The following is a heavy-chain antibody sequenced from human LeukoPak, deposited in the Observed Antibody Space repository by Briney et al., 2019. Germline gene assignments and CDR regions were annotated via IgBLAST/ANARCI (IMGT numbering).Heavy chain of an antibody. Sequence: GGSLRLSCAASGFSVSSDYINWFRQAPGKGLEWVSVIYSGGSTYYADSVEGRSTISRHTSKDTVYLYMNNLRPEDTAVYYCVRATSSLAFDIWGQGTKVTVSS. CDR3: VRATSSLAFDI. CDR2: IYSGGST. D-gene: IGHD6-6*01. J-gene: IGHJ3*02. V-gene: IGHV3-53*04. CDR1: GFSVSSDY.